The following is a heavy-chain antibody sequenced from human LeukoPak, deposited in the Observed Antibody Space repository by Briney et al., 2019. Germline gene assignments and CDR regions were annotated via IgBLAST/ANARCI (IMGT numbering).Heavy chain of an antibody. D-gene: IGHD2/OR15-2a*01. Sequence: PGGSLRLSCGASGFSFSSYGMHWVRQAPGKGLEWVAVMSRDGSHIYYADSVKGRFTISRDNSKNTVYLQMSGLRAEDTAVYYCARDAPTYSIYYGMDVWGQGTTVTVSS. V-gene: IGHV3-30*03. CDR3: ARDAPTYSIYYGMDV. CDR1: GFSFSSYG. CDR2: MSRDGSHI. J-gene: IGHJ6*02.